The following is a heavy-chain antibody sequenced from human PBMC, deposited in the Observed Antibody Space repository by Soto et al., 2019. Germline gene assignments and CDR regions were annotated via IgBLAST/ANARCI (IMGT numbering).Heavy chain of an antibody. Sequence: ASVKVSCKVSGYTLTELSMHWVRQAPGKGLEWMGGFDPEDGETIYAQKFQGRVTMTGDTSTDTAYMELSSLRSEDTAVYYCATAYYYDSSGYYYWGQGTLVTVSS. CDR2: FDPEDGET. D-gene: IGHD3-22*01. CDR1: GYTLTELS. CDR3: ATAYYYDSSGYYY. V-gene: IGHV1-24*01. J-gene: IGHJ4*02.